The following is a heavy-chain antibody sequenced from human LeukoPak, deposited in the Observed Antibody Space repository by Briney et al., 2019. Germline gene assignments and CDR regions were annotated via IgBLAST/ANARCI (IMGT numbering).Heavy chain of an antibody. J-gene: IGHJ5*02. V-gene: IGHV1-18*01. CDR2: ITTYNGNT. CDR1: GYTFTSYT. D-gene: IGHD4-17*01. Sequence: ASVKVSYKASGYTFTSYTISWVRQAPGQGLEWMGWITTYNGNTNYAENLKGRVTMTRDTSTTTAYMELRNLRSDDTAVYYCVRVLDYGFYEGWFAPWGQGTLVTVSS. CDR3: VRVLDYGFYEGWFAP.